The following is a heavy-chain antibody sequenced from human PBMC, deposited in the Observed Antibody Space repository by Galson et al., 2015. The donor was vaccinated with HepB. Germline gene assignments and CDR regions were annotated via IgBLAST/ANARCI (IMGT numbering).Heavy chain of an antibody. CDR2: ISGNIDDS. V-gene: IGHV1-18*01. J-gene: IGHJ4*02. D-gene: IGHD2-15*01. Sequence: SVKVSCKASGSTFTTDAISWVRQAPGQGLEWMGWISGNIDDSNCRREFQGRLTMTTDTFTSTAYMELRGLTSDDTAVYYCVRDGRRNCRGGRCPYFDYWGQGTQVTVSS. CDR3: VRDGRRNCRGGRCPYFDY. CDR1: GSTFTTDA.